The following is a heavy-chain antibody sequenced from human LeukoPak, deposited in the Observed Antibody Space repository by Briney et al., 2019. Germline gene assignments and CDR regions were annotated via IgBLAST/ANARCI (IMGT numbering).Heavy chain of an antibody. CDR3: TRSPNAGDLDY. CDR1: GFSFNNYR. Sequence: GGSLRLSCVASGFSFNNYRMTWVRQAPGKGLEWVANIKQDGSEKQYVDSVKGRFAISRDNAKKSLYLQINTLRAEDTAVYYCTRSPNAGDLDYWGQGTLVTVSS. CDR2: IKQDGSEK. V-gene: IGHV3-7*03. J-gene: IGHJ4*02. D-gene: IGHD2-21*02.